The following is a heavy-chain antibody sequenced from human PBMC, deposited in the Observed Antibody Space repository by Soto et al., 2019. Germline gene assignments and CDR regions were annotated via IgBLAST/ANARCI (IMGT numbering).Heavy chain of an antibody. CDR2: INPNSGGT. V-gene: IGHV1-2*02. J-gene: IGHJ6*02. CDR3: ARLRFGYCSGGSCYSHYYYGMDV. CDR1: GYTFTGYY. Sequence: WASVKVSCKASGYTFTGYYMHWVRQAPGQGLEWMGWINPNSGGTNYAQKFQGRVTMTRDTSISTAYMELSRLRSDDTAMYYCARLRFGYCSGGSCYSHYYYGMDVWGQGTTVTVSS. D-gene: IGHD2-15*01.